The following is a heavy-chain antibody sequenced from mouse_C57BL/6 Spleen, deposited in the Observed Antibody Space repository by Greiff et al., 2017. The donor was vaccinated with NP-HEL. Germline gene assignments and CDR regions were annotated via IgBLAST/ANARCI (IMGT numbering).Heavy chain of an antibody. D-gene: IGHD1-1*01. CDR1: GYTFTSYG. J-gene: IGHJ2*01. CDR2: IYPRSGNT. V-gene: IGHV1-81*01. Sequence: VQLQQSGAELARPGASVKLSCKASGYTFTSYGISWVKQRTGQGLEWIGEIYPRSGNTYYNEKFKGKATLTADKSSSTAYMELRSLTDEDSAVYFCARVAYYGSSPDYWGQGTTLTVSS. CDR3: ARVAYYGSSPDY.